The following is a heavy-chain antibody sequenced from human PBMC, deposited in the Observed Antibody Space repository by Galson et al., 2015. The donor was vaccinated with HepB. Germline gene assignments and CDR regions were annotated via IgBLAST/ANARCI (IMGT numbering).Heavy chain of an antibody. CDR2: ISSSSSYI. V-gene: IGHV3-21*04. Sequence: SLRLSCAASGFTFSSYSMNWVRQAPGKRLEWVSSISSSSSYIYYADSVKGRFTISRDNAKNSLYLQMNSLRAEDTAVYYCAKDQAAAGLFDYWGQGTLVTVSS. CDR1: GFTFSSYS. J-gene: IGHJ4*02. D-gene: IGHD6-13*01. CDR3: AKDQAAAGLFDY.